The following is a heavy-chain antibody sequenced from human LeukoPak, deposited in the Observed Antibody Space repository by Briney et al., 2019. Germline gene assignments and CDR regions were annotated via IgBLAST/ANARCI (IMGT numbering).Heavy chain of an antibody. CDR1: GFTFSSYT. D-gene: IGHD3-9*01. CDR2: ITSNGGSA. V-gene: IGHV3-64D*06. CDR3: VIVRGYFDSSGSDY. Sequence: PGGSLRLSCSASGFTFSSYTIHWARQAPGKGLEFVSAITSNGGSAYYADSVKGRFTISRDNSKNTVYLQMSGLRAEDTAVYYCVIVRGYFDSSGSDYWGQGTLVTVSS. J-gene: IGHJ4*02.